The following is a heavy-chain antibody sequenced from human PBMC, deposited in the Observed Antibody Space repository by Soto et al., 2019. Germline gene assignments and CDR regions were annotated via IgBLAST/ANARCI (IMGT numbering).Heavy chain of an antibody. CDR3: AKDWSGGASDV. V-gene: IGHV3-23*01. D-gene: IGHD3-16*01. CDR2: ISGSGGST. J-gene: IGHJ3*01. CDR1: GFSFSVFA. Sequence: EVDLLESGGGLAQPGGSRRPSRAPPGFSFSVFAMTWVRQAPGKGLEWVSRISGSGGSTYYADSVKGRFTISRDNSKNMLYLQMNSLRGEDTAVYYCAKDWSGGASDVWGQGTMVIVSS.